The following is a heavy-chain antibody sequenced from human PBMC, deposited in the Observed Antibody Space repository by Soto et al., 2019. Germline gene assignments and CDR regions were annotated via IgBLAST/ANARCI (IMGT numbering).Heavy chain of an antibody. J-gene: IGHJ6*01. Sequence: ASVKVSCKASGGTFSSYAISWVRQAPGQGLEWIGGIIPIFGTANYAQKFQGIVTITADESKSTAYMELSSLRSEDTAVYYCARSSPEPGRGFYYYYDMGVWGKGNTGT. CDR1: GGTFSSYA. CDR3: ARSSPEPGRGFYYYYDMGV. D-gene: IGHD2-15*01. V-gene: IGHV1-69*13. CDR2: IIPIFGTA.